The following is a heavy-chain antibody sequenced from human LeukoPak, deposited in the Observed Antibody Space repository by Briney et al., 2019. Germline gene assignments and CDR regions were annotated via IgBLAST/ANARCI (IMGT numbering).Heavy chain of an antibody. D-gene: IGHD2-2*02. Sequence: PSETLSLTCAVSGYSISSGYYWGWIRQPPGKGLEWIGSIYHSGSTYYNPSLKNRVTISVDTSKNQFSLKLSSVTAADTAVYYCARSPDCSSTSCYRGIYYFDYWGQGTLVTVSS. CDR1: GYSISSGYY. V-gene: IGHV4-38-2*01. CDR2: IYHSGST. J-gene: IGHJ4*02. CDR3: ARSPDCSSTSCYRGIYYFDY.